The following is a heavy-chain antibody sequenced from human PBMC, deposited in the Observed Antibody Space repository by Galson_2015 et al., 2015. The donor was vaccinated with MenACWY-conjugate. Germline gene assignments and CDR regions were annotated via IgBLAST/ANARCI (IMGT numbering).Heavy chain of an antibody. Sequence: SLRLSCAASRFSFSTYAMSWVRQTPGKGLEWVSTIDGSGDTTYYADSVKGRFTISRDNSKNTLYLQMNSLRAEDTALYYCAEDAKGDFAVVPGAAGHWGQGTLVTVSS. CDR3: AEDAKGDFAVVPGAAGH. D-gene: IGHD3-3*01. J-gene: IGHJ4*02. CDR1: RFSFSTYA. CDR2: IDGSGDTT. V-gene: IGHV3-23*01.